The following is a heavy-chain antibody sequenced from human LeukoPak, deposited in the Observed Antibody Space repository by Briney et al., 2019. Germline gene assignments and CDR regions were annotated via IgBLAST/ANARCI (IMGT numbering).Heavy chain of an antibody. CDR1: GFTFSSYA. V-gene: IGHV3-23*01. D-gene: IGHD4-11*01. J-gene: IGHJ5*02. Sequence: GGSLRLSCAASGFTFSSYAMSWVRQAPGKGLEWVSAVSGSGGSTYYADSVKGRFTISRDNSKNTLYLQMNSLRAEDTAVYYCAKSFYSNYRFDPWGQGTLVTVSS. CDR2: VSGSGGST. CDR3: AKSFYSNYRFDP.